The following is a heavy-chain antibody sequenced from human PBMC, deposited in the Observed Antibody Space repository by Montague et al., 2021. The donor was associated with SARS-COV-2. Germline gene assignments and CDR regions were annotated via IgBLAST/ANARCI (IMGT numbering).Heavy chain of an antibody. J-gene: IGHJ4*02. D-gene: IGHD6-6*01. CDR3: ARDLNEYSSAGGFDY. V-gene: IGHV4-39*07. CDR2: IYYSGST. Sequence: SETLSLTCTVSGGSISSSSYYWGWIRQPPGKGLEWIGSIYYSGSTYYNPPLKRRATISVDTSKNQFSQKLSSVTAADTAVYYCARDLNEYSSAGGFDYWGQGTLVTVSS. CDR1: GGSISSSSYY.